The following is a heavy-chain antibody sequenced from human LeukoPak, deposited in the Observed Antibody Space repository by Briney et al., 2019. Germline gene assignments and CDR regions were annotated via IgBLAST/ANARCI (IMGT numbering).Heavy chain of an antibody. CDR1: GGSISSSSYY. CDR2: IYYSGST. V-gene: IGHV4-39*07. CDR3: ARGSYSRRFIHFDY. D-gene: IGHD2-21*01. Sequence: SETLSLTCTVSGGSISSSSYYWGWIRQPPGKGLEWIGSIYYSGSTYYNPSLKSRVTISVDTSKNQFSLKLSSVTAADTAVYYCARGSYSRRFIHFDYWGQGTLVTVSS. J-gene: IGHJ4*02.